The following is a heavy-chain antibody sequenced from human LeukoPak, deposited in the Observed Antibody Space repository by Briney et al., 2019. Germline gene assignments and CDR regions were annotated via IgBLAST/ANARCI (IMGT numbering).Heavy chain of an antibody. J-gene: IGHJ5*02. Sequence: GGSLRLSCAASRFTFSSYGMHWVRQAPGKGLEWVAYIQYDGSNEQYADSVKGRFSISRDSSKNILYLQMNSLRAADTAVYYCARYSSGWYGQDWFDPWGQGTLVAVSP. CDR3: ARYSSGWYGQDWFDP. D-gene: IGHD6-19*01. CDR1: RFTFSSYG. CDR2: IQYDGSNE. V-gene: IGHV3-30*19.